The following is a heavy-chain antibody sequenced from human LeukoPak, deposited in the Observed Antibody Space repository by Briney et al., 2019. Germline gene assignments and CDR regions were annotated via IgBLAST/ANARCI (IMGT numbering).Heavy chain of an antibody. CDR3: ARVKARSGSYSLDY. D-gene: IGHD1-26*01. J-gene: IGHJ4*02. CDR2: ISAHNGDT. V-gene: IGHV1-18*01. CDR1: GYTFTTYG. Sequence: ASVKVSCKASGYTFTTYGISWVRQAPGQGLEWMGWISAHNGDTNYAQRLQGRVTMTTDTSTSTAYMELRTLRSDDTAVYYCARVKARSGSYSLDYWGQGTLVTVSS.